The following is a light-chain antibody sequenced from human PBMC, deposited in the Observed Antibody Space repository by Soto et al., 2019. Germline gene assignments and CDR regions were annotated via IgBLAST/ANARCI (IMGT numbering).Light chain of an antibody. CDR2: EGS. V-gene: IGLV2-23*01. J-gene: IGLJ3*02. CDR3: CSYAGSSTLL. CDR1: SSDVGNYNL. Sequence: QSALTQPASVSGSPGQSITISCTGTSSDVGNYNLVSWYQQYPGKAPKLMIYEGSKRPSGVSNRFSGSKSGNTASLTISGLQAEDEADYYCCSYAGSSTLLFGGGTKVTVL.